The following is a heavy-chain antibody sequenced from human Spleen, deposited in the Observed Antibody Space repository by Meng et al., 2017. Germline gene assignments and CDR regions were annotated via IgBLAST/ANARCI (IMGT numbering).Heavy chain of an antibody. CDR2: ISGSGGST. CDR3: AREGGDSSSYSYDMNV. V-gene: IGHV3-23*01. Sequence: GESLKISCAASGFTFSSYAMSWVHQAPGKGLEWVSAISGSGGSTYYADSVKGRFTISRDNSKNTLYLQMNSLRAEDTAVYYCAREGGDSSSYSYDMNVWGQGTTVTVSS. D-gene: IGHD3-22*01. J-gene: IGHJ6*02. CDR1: GFTFSSYA.